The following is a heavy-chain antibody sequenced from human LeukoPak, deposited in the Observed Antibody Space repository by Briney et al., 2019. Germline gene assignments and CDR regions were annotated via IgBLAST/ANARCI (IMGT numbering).Heavy chain of an antibody. J-gene: IGHJ3*02. CDR1: GGSISSYY. Sequence: SETLSLTCTVPGGSISSYYWSWIRQPPGKGLEWIGYIYYSGSTNYNPSLKSRATISVDTSKNQFSLKLSSVTAADTAVYYCASPSGSLDAFDIWGQGTMVTVSS. CDR3: ASPSGSLDAFDI. CDR2: IYYSGST. V-gene: IGHV4-59*01. D-gene: IGHD3-10*01.